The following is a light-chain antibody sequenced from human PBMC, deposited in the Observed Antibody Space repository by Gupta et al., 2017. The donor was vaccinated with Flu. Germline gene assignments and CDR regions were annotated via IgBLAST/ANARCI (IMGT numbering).Light chain of an antibody. CDR1: SSNIGKNA. CDR2: YDD. V-gene: IGLV1-36*01. Sequence: QSVLTQPPSVSAAPRQRVTISCSVNSSNIGKNAVNWYQQLPGKAPKLLMYYDDLLASGVADRFSGSKSGTSASLAISRLQADDEADYYCAVWDDSLNGPVFGGGTKLTVL. J-gene: IGLJ3*02. CDR3: AVWDDSLNGPV.